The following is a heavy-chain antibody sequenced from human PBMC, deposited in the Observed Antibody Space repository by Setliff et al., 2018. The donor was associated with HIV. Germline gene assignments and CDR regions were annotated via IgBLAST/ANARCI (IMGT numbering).Heavy chain of an antibody. Sequence: GASVKVSCKGSGDTFATYVVSWVRQAPGRGLEWMGGRSPIFSTTNYAQKFQGRVTITTDESTSRAHMELRGLLSDDTAVYYCARAPQIFTAYSYAYPHFDHWGQGTLVTVSS. CDR3: ARAPQIFTAYSYAYPHFDH. CDR2: RSPIFSTT. D-gene: IGHD5-18*01. CDR1: GDTFATYV. J-gene: IGHJ4*02. V-gene: IGHV1-69*05.